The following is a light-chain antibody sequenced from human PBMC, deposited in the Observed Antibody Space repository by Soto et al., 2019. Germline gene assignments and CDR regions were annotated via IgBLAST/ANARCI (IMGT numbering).Light chain of an antibody. CDR3: QQSYSTPRYT. V-gene: IGKV1-39*01. CDR2: AAS. Sequence: DIQMTQSPYSLSASVGDRVTITCRASQSISSYLNWYQQKPGKAPKLLIYAASSLQSRVPSRFSGSGSGTDFTLTISSLQPEDFATYYCQQSYSTPRYTFGQGTKLEIK. J-gene: IGKJ2*01. CDR1: QSISSY.